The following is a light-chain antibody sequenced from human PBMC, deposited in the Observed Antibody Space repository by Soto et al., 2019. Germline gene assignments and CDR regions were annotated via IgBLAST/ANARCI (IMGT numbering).Light chain of an antibody. CDR2: EVS. Sequence: QSVLTQPASVSGSPGQSTTISCTGTTSDIGGYNYVSWYQQHPGKAPKLMIYEVSNRPSGVSNRFSGSKSGNTASLTISGLQDEDEADYYCSSYTSTSTLPVIFGGGTKLTVL. J-gene: IGLJ2*01. CDR1: TSDIGGYNY. V-gene: IGLV2-14*01. CDR3: SSYTSTSTLPVI.